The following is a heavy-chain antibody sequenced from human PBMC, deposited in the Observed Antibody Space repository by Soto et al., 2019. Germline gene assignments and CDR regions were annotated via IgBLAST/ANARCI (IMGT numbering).Heavy chain of an antibody. V-gene: IGHV4-59*01. J-gene: IGHJ4*02. CDR1: GGSISSYY. CDR3: ARGGDDYYDSSGYYSSFDY. CDR2: IYYSGST. Sequence: QVQLQESGPGLVKPSETLSLTCTVSGGSISSYYWSWIRQPPGKGLEWIGYIYYSGSTNYNPSLKSRVTISVDTSKNQFSLKLSSVTDSDTAVSYCARGGDDYYDSSGYYSSFDYWGQGTLVTVSS. D-gene: IGHD3-22*01.